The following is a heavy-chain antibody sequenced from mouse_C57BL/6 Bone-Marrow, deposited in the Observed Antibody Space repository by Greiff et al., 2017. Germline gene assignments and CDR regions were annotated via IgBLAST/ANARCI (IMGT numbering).Heavy chain of an antibody. CDR2: IWTGGGT. J-gene: IGHJ1*03. D-gene: IGHD1-1*01. V-gene: IGHV2-9-1*01. CDR1: GFSLTSYA. CDR3: ARNTVLVRNWYCDV. Sequence: VQLQQSGPGLVAPSQSLSITCTVSGFSLTSYAISWVRQPPGKGLEWLGVIWTGGGTNYNSALKSRLSISKDNSKSQVFLKMNSLQTDDTARYYCARNTVLVRNWYCDVWGTGTTVTVSS.